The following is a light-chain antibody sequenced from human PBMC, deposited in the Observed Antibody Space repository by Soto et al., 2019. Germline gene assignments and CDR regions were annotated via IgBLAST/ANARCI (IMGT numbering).Light chain of an antibody. CDR2: GAS. V-gene: IGKV3D-20*02. CDR3: QQRSNWPPT. J-gene: IGKJ1*01. Sequence: EIVLTQSPGTLSLSPGDRATLPCRASQSVSSSYLAWYQQKPGQAPRLLIYGASSRATGIPDRFSGSGSGTDFTLTISSLEPEDFAVYYCQQRSNWPPTFGQGTKVDIK. CDR1: QSVSSSY.